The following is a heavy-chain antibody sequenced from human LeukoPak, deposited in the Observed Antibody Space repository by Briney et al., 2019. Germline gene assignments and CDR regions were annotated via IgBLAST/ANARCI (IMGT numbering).Heavy chain of an antibody. CDR3: ARAPGYYYDSSGYYLDY. V-gene: IGHV4-39*07. J-gene: IGHJ4*02. CDR1: GGSISSGGYS. D-gene: IGHD3-22*01. CDR2: INHSGST. Sequence: SETLSLTCTVSGGSISSGGYSWSWIRQPPGKGLEWIGEINHSGSTNYNPSLKSRVTISVDTSKNQFSLKLSSVTAADTAVYYCARAPGYYYDSSGYYLDYWGQGTLVTVSS.